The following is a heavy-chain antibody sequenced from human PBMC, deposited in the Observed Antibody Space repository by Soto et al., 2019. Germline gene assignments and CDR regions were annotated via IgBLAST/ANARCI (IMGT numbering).Heavy chain of an antibody. CDR3: ARYIYDLGTYYYGMDV. V-gene: IGHV4-39*01. CDR1: GGSISSSSYY. D-gene: IGHD3-3*01. Sequence: ASETLSLTCTVSGGSISSSSYYWGWIRQPPGKGLEWIGSIYYSGSTYHNPSLKSRVTISVDTSKNQFSLKLSSVTAADTAVYYCARYIYDLGTYYYGMDVWGQGTTVTVSS. J-gene: IGHJ6*02. CDR2: IYYSGST.